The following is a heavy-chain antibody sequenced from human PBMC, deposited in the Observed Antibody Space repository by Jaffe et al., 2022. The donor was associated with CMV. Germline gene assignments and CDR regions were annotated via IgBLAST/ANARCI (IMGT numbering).Heavy chain of an antibody. CDR1: GFTFSSFA. D-gene: IGHD3-10*01. V-gene: IGHV3-23*01. CDR2: ISGSGGSPGSGGSP. CDR3: AKEFGGPYGSGSFYNSLFDY. J-gene: IGHJ4*02. Sequence: VQLLESGGGLVQPGGSLRLSCEASGFTFSSFAMSWVRQAPGKGLEWVSSISGSGGSPGSGGSPYYADSVKGRFTISRDNSKNTLYLQMNSLRAEDTAVYYCAKEFGGPYGSGSFYNSLFDYWGQGTLVSVSS.